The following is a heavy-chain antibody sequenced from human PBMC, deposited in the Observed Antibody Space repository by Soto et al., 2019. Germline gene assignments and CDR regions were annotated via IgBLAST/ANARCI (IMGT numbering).Heavy chain of an antibody. D-gene: IGHD6-19*01. Sequence: SETLSLTCAVSGGSISSYYWSWIRQPPGKGLEWIGYIYYGGSTNYNPSLKSRVTISVDTSKNQFSLKLTSVTAADTAVYYCARSRYTSGWWTPPFDYWGQGTLVTVS. CDR2: IYYGGST. V-gene: IGHV4-59*01. CDR1: GGSISSYY. J-gene: IGHJ4*02. CDR3: ARSRYTSGWWTPPFDY.